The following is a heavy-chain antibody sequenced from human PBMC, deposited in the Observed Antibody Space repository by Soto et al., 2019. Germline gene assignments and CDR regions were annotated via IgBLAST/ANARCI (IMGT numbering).Heavy chain of an antibody. CDR1: GYTFTSYG. CDR2: ISAYNGNT. J-gene: IGHJ6*02. V-gene: IGHV1-18*03. CDR3: ARGGAAAGTPHYYYYYGMDA. D-gene: IGHD6-13*01. Sequence: QVQLVQSGAEVKKPGASVKVSCKASGYTFTSYGISWVRQAPGQGLEWMGWISAYNGNTNYAQKLQGRVTMTTDTSSSTAYMELRSLRSDDMAVYYCARGGAAAGTPHYYYYYGMDAWGQGTTVTVSS.